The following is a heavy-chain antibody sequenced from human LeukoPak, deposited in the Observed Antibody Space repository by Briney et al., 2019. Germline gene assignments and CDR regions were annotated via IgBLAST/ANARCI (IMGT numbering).Heavy chain of an antibody. Sequence: KPSETLSLTCTVSGASISSYYWHWIRQPPGKGLEWIGYIYYSGSTNYNPSLKSRVTISVDTSRKQFSLKLHSVSAADTAVYYCARDRGRATWFDPWGQGTVVTVSS. CDR3: ARDRGRATWFDP. CDR1: GASISSYY. J-gene: IGHJ5*02. CDR2: IYYSGST. V-gene: IGHV4-59*01. D-gene: IGHD3-10*01.